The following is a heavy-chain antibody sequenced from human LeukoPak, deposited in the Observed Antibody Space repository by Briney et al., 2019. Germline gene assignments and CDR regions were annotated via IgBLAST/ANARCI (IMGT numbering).Heavy chain of an antibody. CDR1: GFPFGDYA. CDR2: IKSKASGGTT. D-gene: IGHD3-16*01. J-gene: IGHJ4*02. CDR3: ARDIVGGYGYFDY. Sequence: GESLKISCTASGFPFGDYAMSWFRQAPGKGLEGVGFIKSKASGGTTKYAASVKGRFTVSRDDSKSTAYLQMNSLKTEDTAVYYCARDIVGGYGYFDYWGQGSLVTVSS. V-gene: IGHV3-49*03.